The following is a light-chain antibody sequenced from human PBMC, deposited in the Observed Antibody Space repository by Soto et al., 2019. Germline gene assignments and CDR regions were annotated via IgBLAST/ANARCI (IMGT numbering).Light chain of an antibody. V-gene: IGLV2-8*01. CDR2: EVS. Sequence: QSVLTQPPSASGSPGQSVTISCTGTSSDVGGYNYVSWYQHHPGKAPKLMIYEVSKRPSGVPDRFSGSKSGNTASLTVSGLQAYDEADYYCNSYAGNNWVFGGGTKLTVL. J-gene: IGLJ3*02. CDR3: NSYAGNNWV. CDR1: SSDVGGYNY.